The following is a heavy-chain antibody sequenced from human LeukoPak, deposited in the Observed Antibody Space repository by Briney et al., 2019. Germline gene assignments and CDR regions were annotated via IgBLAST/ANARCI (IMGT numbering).Heavy chain of an antibody. J-gene: IGHJ5*02. CDR2: INHSGST. V-gene: IGHV4-34*01. CDR3: ARGGGRGYSS. Sequence: PSETLSLTRTVSGGSISSYYWSWIRQPPGKGLEWIGEINHSGSTNYNPSLKSRVTISVDTSKNQFSLKLSSVTAADTAVYYCARGGGRGYSSWGQGTLVTVSS. D-gene: IGHD5-18*01. CDR1: GGSISSYY.